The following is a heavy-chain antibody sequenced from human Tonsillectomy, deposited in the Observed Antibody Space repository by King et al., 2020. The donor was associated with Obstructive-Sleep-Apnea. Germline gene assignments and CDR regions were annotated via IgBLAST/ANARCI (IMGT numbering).Heavy chain of an antibody. CDR1: VFSFSNNA. CDR3: AKDDYYDYGMDV. J-gene: IGHJ6*02. Sequence: VQLVESGGGLVQPGGSLRLSCAASVFSFSNNAMSWVRQAPGKGLEWVSAISGSGGSAHYADSVKGRFTISRDNSKNTLFLQMNTLRAEDTAVYYCAKDDYYDYGMDVWGQGTTVTVSS. CDR2: ISGSGGSA. V-gene: IGHV3-23*04.